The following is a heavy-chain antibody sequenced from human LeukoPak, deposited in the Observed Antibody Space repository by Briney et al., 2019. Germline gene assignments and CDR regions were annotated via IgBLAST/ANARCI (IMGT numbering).Heavy chain of an antibody. CDR3: AKDKGGSSWYGPFDP. V-gene: IGHV3-23*01. CDR1: GFTFSSYA. CDR2: ISGSGGST. D-gene: IGHD6-13*01. Sequence: GGSLRLSCAASGFTFSSYAMSWVRQAPGKGLEWVSAISGSGGSTYCADSVKGRFTISRDNSKNTLYLQMNSLRAEDTAVYYCAKDKGGSSWYGPFDPWGQGTMVTVSS. J-gene: IGHJ5*02.